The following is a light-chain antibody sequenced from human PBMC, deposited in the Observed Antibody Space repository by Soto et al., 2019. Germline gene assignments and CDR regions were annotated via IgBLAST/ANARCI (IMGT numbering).Light chain of an antibody. V-gene: IGKV1-5*01. CDR1: QSISSW. J-gene: IGKJ1*01. Sequence: IQMTQSPSTLSASVRDRLTITCRASQSISSWLAWYQQKPGKAPKLLIYDASSLESGVPSRFSGSGSGTEFTLTISSLQPDDFATYYCQHYNSYSEAFGQGTKVHIK. CDR3: QHYNSYSEA. CDR2: DAS.